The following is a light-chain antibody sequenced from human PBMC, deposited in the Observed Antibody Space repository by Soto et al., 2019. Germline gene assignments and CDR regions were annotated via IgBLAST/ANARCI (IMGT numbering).Light chain of an antibody. Sequence: EIVMTQSPATLSVSPGERATLSCRASQSVSSNLAWYQQKPGQAPRLLIYSASAQATGIPARLSGSGSGTEFTLTISSLQSEDFAVYYGQQYNNWPPWTFGQGAKVEIK. J-gene: IGKJ1*01. CDR2: SAS. CDR1: QSVSSN. CDR3: QQYNNWPPWT. V-gene: IGKV3-15*01.